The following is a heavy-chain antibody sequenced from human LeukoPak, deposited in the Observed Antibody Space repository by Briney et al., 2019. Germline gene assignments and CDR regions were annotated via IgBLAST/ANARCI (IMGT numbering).Heavy chain of an antibody. CDR3: AAANTDTAPTANFDY. CDR1: GYTFTSFD. CDR2: MKSNNGHT. V-gene: IGHV1-8*01. D-gene: IGHD5-18*01. Sequence: GASVKVSCKASGYTFTSFDFNWVRQATGQGLEWMGWMKSNNGHTGYAQKFQGRVTITRDMSTSTAYMELSSLRSEDTAVYYCAAANTDTAPTANFDYWGQGTLVTVSS. J-gene: IGHJ4*02.